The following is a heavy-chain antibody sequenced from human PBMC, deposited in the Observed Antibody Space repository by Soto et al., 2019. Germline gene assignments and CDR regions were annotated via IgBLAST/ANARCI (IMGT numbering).Heavy chain of an antibody. CDR3: TTDYPLTDPSTLDVFDI. D-gene: IGHD3-16*01. J-gene: IGHJ3*02. CDR2: FKSKTDGGTI. CDR1: GFTFSNAW. Sequence: GGSLRLSCAASGFTFSNAWMSWVRQAPGKGLEWVGRFKSKTDGGTIDYAAPVKGRFTISRDDSKNRLYLQMTSLKTEDTAVYYCTTDYPLTDPSTLDVFDIWGQGTMVTVSS. V-gene: IGHV3-15*01.